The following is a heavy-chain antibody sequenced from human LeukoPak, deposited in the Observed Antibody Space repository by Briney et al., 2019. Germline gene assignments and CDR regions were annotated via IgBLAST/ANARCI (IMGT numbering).Heavy chain of an antibody. CDR3: AKGREYSRNLLDY. V-gene: IGHV3-23*01. Sequence: PGGSLRLSCAASGFSFSSHNMNWVRQAPGKGLEWVSGFASSGDTTYYADSVRGRFIVSRDNSKNTLYLQMTSLRAEDTAIYYCAKGREYSRNLLDYWGQGTLVTVSS. D-gene: IGHD2/OR15-2a*01. CDR1: GFSFSSHN. J-gene: IGHJ4*02. CDR2: FASSGDTT.